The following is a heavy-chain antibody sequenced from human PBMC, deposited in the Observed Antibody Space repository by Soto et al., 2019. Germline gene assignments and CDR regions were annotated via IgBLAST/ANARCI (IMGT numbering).Heavy chain of an antibody. CDR2: INPNSGDT. CDR3: AKGGAIVAAGTRVYLYNAMDV. J-gene: IGHJ6*02. Sequence: ASVKVTCKASGYTFSGYYVHWVRQAPGQGLEWMGWINPNSGDTYLAQRFQGRVTMNRDTSIGTAYMELRGLTSDDTAEYYCAKGGAIVAAGTRVYLYNAMDVWGQGXTVPV. D-gene: IGHD1-26*01. CDR1: GYTFSGYY. V-gene: IGHV1-2*02.